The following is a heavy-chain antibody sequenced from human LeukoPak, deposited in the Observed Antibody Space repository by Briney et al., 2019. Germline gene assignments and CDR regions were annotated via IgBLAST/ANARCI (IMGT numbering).Heavy chain of an antibody. J-gene: IGHJ4*02. V-gene: IGHV3-23*01. CDR1: GFTFSNYA. D-gene: IGHD6-13*01. Sequence: SGGSLRLSCTASGFTFSNYALGWVRQAPGKGLEWVSLISGSGGGTYFADSVKGRFTISRDNSKNTLYLQMDGLRAEDTAIYYCAPDLRGSAWSLDDWGQGTLVTVSS. CDR2: ISGSGGGT. CDR3: APDLRGSAWSLDD.